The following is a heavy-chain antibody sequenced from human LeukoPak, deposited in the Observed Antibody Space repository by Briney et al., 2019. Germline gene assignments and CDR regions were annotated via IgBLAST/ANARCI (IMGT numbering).Heavy chain of an antibody. CDR2: ISSSGSTI. Sequence: GGSLRLSCAASGFIFSDYYMSWIRQAPGKGLEWVSYISSSGSTIYYADSVEGRFTISRDNAKNSLYLQMNSLRAEDTAVYYCARDQNWNDEGDYWGQGTLVTVSS. CDR1: GFIFSDYY. CDR3: ARDQNWNDEGDY. V-gene: IGHV3-11*04. D-gene: IGHD1-1*01. J-gene: IGHJ4*02.